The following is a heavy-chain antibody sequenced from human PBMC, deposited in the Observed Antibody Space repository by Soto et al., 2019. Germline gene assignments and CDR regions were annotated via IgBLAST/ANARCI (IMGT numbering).Heavy chain of an antibody. V-gene: IGHV3-43D*04. J-gene: IGHJ6*02. CDR1: GFTFDDYA. CDR2: ISWDGGST. Sequence: GGSLRLSCAASGFTFDDYAMHWVRQAPGKGLEWVSLISWDGGSTYYADSVKGRFTISRDNSKNSLYLQMNSLRAEDTALYYCAKVDCSSTSCYRGYYYYGMDVWGQGTTVTVSS. D-gene: IGHD2-2*02. CDR3: AKVDCSSTSCYRGYYYYGMDV.